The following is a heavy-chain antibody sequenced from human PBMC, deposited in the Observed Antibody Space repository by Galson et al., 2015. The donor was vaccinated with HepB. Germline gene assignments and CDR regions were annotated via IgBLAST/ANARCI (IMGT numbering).Heavy chain of an antibody. CDR2: IETSGNS. D-gene: IGHD1-14*01. V-gene: IGHV4-4*07. CDR1: GYSITTSY. CDR3: ARDGNRYLDY. Sequence: SETLSLTCTVSGYSITTSYWTWIRQPAWKGLEWIGRIETSGNSNYNPSLKSRVTMSVDTSKNQFSLRLSSVTAADTALYYCARDGNRYLDYWGQGTLVTVSS. J-gene: IGHJ4*02.